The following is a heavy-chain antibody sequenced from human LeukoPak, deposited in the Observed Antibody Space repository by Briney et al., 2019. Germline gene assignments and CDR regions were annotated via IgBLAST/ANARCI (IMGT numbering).Heavy chain of an antibody. J-gene: IGHJ6*03. CDR2: INPNSGGT. CDR3: ARDPRDQTSCYECPPYYYMDV. D-gene: IGHD2-2*01. CDR1: GYTFTGYY. V-gene: IGHV1-2*02. Sequence: GASVKVSCKASGYTFTGYYMHWVRQAPGQGLEWMGWINPNSGGTNYAQKFQGRVTMTRDTSISTAYMELSRLRSDDTAVYYCARDPRDQTSCYECPPYYYMDVWGKGTTVTVSS.